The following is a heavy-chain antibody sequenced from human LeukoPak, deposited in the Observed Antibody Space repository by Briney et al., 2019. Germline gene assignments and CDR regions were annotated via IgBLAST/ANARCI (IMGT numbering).Heavy chain of an antibody. CDR1: GYTFTSYG. D-gene: IGHD1-26*01. CDR2: ISAYNGNT. Sequence: ASVKVSCKASGYTFTSYGISWVRQAPGQGLEWMGWISAYNGNTNYAQRLQGRVTTTTDTSTSTAYMELRSLRSDDTAVYYCARVDNSGSRVDPWGQGTLVTVSS. CDR3: ARVDNSGSRVDP. J-gene: IGHJ5*02. V-gene: IGHV1-18*01.